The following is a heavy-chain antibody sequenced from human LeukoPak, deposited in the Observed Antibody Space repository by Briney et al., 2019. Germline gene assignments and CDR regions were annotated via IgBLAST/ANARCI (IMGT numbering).Heavy chain of an antibody. CDR3: ARPQGYCSGGSCPTDAFDI. CDR2: INAGNGNT. Sequence: ASVKVSCKASGYTFTSYGISWVRQAPGQGLEWMGWINAGNGNTKYSQKFQGRVTITRDTSATTAYMELSSLRSEDTAVYYCARPQGYCSGGSCPTDAFDIWGQGTMVTVSS. D-gene: IGHD2-15*01. V-gene: IGHV1-3*01. J-gene: IGHJ3*02. CDR1: GYTFTSYG.